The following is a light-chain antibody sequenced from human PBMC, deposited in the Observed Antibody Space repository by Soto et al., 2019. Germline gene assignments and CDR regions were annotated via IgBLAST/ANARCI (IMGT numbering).Light chain of an antibody. Sequence: QSVLTQPPSVSGAPGQRVTISCTGSSSNIGAGYDVHWYQQLPGTAPKLLIYGNSNRPSGVPDRFSCSKSGTSAFLAITGLQAEDEADYFCQSYDSSLSAHVVFGGGTKVTVL. V-gene: IGLV1-40*01. J-gene: IGLJ2*01. CDR2: GNS. CDR1: SSNIGAGYD. CDR3: QSYDSSLSAHVV.